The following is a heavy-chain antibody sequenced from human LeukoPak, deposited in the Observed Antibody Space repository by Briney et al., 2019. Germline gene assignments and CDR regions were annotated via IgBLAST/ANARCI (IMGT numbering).Heavy chain of an antibody. Sequence: PSETLSLTCAVYGGSFSGYYWSWIRQPPGKGLEWIGEINHSGSTNYNPSLKSRVTISVDTSKNQFSLKLSSVTAADTAVYYCARALESLYYYYYYMDVWGKGTTVTVSS. CDR1: GGSFSGYY. J-gene: IGHJ6*03. CDR2: INHSGST. V-gene: IGHV4-34*01. CDR3: ARALESLYYYYYYMDV. D-gene: IGHD1-1*01.